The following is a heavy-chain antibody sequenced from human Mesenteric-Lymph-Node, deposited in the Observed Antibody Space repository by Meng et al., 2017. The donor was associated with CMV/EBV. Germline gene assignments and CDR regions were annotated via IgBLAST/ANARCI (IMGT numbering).Heavy chain of an antibody. CDR1: GFTFSTYS. Sequence: GESLKISCAASGFTFSTYSMNWVRQAPGKGLEWVSFISSDNSHIYYADSVKGRFAISRDNAKNSLYLQMNSLRAEDTALYYCARGQVGGTTPFHYWGQGTLVTVSS. D-gene: IGHD1-26*01. V-gene: IGHV3-21*04. CDR3: ARGQVGGTTPFHY. CDR2: ISSDNSHI. J-gene: IGHJ4*02.